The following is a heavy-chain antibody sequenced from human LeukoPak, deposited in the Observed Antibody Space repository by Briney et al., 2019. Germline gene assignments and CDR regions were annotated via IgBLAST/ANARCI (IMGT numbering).Heavy chain of an antibody. V-gene: IGHV3-7*01. J-gene: IGHJ4*02. CDR2: IKQDGSEK. CDR1: GFTFSSYW. Sequence: GGSLRLSCAASGFTFSSYWMSWVRQAPGKGLEWVANIKQDGSEKYYVDSVKGRFTVSRDNAKNTLYLQMNSLRAEDTAVYYCARDRPLQGLDYWGQGTLVTVSS. D-gene: IGHD5-24*01. CDR3: ARDRPLQGLDY.